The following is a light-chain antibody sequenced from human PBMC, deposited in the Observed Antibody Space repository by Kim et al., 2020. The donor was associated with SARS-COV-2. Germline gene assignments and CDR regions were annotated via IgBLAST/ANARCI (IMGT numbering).Light chain of an antibody. CDR2: AAS. Sequence: DIQMTQSPSSVSASVGDRVTITCRASQYISRWLAWYQQKPGKAPKLLIYAASSFQSGVPSRFSGSTSGTDFTLTISSLQPEDVATYYCQQANSFPLTFGGVTKVDIK. CDR1: QYISRW. CDR3: QQANSFPLT. V-gene: IGKV1-12*01. J-gene: IGKJ4*01.